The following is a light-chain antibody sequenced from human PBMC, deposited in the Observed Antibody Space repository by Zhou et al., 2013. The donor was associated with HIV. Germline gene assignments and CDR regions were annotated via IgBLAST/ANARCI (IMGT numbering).Light chain of an antibody. CDR1: ESLYDNF. Sequence: EVVLTQSPGTLSLSPGERATLSCRANESLYDNFLVWFQQKGGQPPRLLIYAASTRATGVPDRFSGSGSGTDFTLTISKVEPDDFAVYYCQYYGASVTFGGGPKVEIK. J-gene: IGKJ4*01. V-gene: IGKV3-20*01. CDR3: QYYGASVT. CDR2: AAS.